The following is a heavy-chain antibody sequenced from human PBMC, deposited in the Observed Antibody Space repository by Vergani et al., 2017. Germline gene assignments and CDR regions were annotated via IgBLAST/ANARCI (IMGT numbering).Heavy chain of an antibody. Sequence: EVQLVESGGGLIQPGGSLRLSCAASGFTFSSYWMHWVRHAPGKGLVWVSRINSDGSSTSYADSVKGRFTISRDNAKNTLYLQMNSLRAEDTAVYYCAREVFGWLGAWFDPWGQGTLVTVSS. CDR1: GFTFSSYW. CDR3: AREVFGWLGAWFDP. D-gene: IGHD3-3*01. V-gene: IGHV3-74*01. J-gene: IGHJ5*02. CDR2: INSDGSST.